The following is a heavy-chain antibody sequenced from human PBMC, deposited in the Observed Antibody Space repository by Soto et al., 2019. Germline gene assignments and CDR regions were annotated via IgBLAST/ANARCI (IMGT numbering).Heavy chain of an antibody. CDR1: GFTFSSYA. V-gene: IGHV3-23*01. J-gene: IGHJ6*02. CDR3: AKDLEYYDFWSGSQSYYYYGMDV. CDR2: ISGSGGST. Sequence: GGSLRLSCAASGFTFSSYAMSWVRQAPGKGLEWVSAISGSGGSTYYADSVKGRFTISRDNSKNTLYLQMNSLRAEDTAVYYCAKDLEYYDFWSGSQSYYYYGMDVWGQGTTVTVSS. D-gene: IGHD3-3*01.